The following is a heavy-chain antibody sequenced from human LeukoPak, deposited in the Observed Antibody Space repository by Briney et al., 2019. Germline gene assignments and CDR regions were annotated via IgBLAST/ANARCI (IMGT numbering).Heavy chain of an antibody. CDR3: AKGDHYDSSLDY. V-gene: IGHV3-30-3*01. CDR1: GFTFSSYA. Sequence: GGSLRLSYAASGFTFSSYAMHWVRQAPGKGLEWVAVISYDGSNKYYADSVKGRFTISRDNSKNTLYLQMNSLRAEDTAVYYCAKGDHYDSSLDYWGQGTLVTVSS. CDR2: ISYDGSNK. D-gene: IGHD3-22*01. J-gene: IGHJ4*02.